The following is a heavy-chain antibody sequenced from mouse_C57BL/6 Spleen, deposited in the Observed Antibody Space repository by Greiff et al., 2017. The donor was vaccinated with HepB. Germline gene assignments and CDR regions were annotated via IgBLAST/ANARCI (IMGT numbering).Heavy chain of an antibody. CDR1: GFTFSDYY. CDR3: ARGMVTTRWYFDV. CDR2: ISNGGGST. D-gene: IGHD2-2*01. V-gene: IGHV5-12*01. J-gene: IGHJ1*03. Sequence: DVMLVESGGGLVQPGGSLKLSCAASGFTFSDYYMYWVRQTPEKRLEWVAYISNGGGSTYYPDTVKGRFTISRDNAKNTLYLQMSRLKSEDTAMYYCARGMVTTRWYFDVWGTGTTVTVSS.